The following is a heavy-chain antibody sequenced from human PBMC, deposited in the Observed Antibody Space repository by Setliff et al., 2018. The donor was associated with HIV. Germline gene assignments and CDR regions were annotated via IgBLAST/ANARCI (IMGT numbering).Heavy chain of an antibody. CDR1: GGSIGSDGYS. CDR3: AKGPVSGVDL. V-gene: IGHV4-30-2*01. D-gene: IGHD2-15*01. Sequence: SETLSLTCAVSGGSIGSDGYSWSWIRQPPGRGLEWVGYIYHVGGTYYNPSLRSRVTISVDRSKNLFSLKLTSVTAADTAVYYCAKGPVSGVDLWGQGTLVTVSS. J-gene: IGHJ5*02. CDR2: IYHVGGT.